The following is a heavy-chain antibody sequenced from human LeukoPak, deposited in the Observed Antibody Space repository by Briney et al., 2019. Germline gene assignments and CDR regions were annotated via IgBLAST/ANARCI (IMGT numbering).Heavy chain of an antibody. V-gene: IGHV3-9*01. D-gene: IGHD2-15*01. CDR1: GFTFDDYA. J-gene: IGHJ4*02. Sequence: PGGSLRLSCAASGFTFDDYAMHWVRHAPGKGLEWVSGISWNSGSIGYADSVKGRFTISRDNAKSSLYLQMNSLRAEDTAVYYCAGGGGPQLGDYWGQGTLVTVSS. CDR2: ISWNSGSI. CDR3: AGGGGPQLGDY.